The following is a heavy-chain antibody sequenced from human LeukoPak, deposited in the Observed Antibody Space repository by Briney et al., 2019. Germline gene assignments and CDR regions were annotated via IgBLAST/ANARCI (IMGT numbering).Heavy chain of an antibody. Sequence: GGSLRLPCAVSGFTFSSYAMHWVRQAPGKGLEWVAVISYDGSNKYYADSVKGRFTISRDNSKNTLYLQMNSLRAEDTAVYYCARDKTARPREPAEYFQHWGQGTLVTVSS. CDR2: ISYDGSNK. D-gene: IGHD6-6*01. CDR3: ARDKTARPREPAEYFQH. V-gene: IGHV3-30-3*01. J-gene: IGHJ1*01. CDR1: GFTFSSYA.